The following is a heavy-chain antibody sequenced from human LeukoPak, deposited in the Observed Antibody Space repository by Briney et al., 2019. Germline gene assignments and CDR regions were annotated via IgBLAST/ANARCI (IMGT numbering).Heavy chain of an antibody. J-gene: IGHJ4*02. V-gene: IGHV3-23*01. Sequence: GGSLRLSCAASGFTFSTYAMTWVRQAPGKGLEWVSGVSGGGGSTYYADSVKGRFIISRDNSKNTLYLQMNSLRAEETAVYYCAKRKDSGGYYFFDYWGQGTLVTVSS. CDR3: AKRKDSGGYYFFDY. D-gene: IGHD3-22*01. CDR2: VSGGGGST. CDR1: GFTFSTYA.